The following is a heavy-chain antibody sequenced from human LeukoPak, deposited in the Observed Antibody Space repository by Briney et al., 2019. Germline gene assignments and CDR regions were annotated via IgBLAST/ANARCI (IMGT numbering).Heavy chain of an antibody. D-gene: IGHD1-26*01. V-gene: IGHV7-4-1*02. J-gene: IGHJ4*02. CDR1: GGTFNSYA. CDR2: INTNTGNP. Sequence: EASVKVSCKASGGTFNSYAMNWVRQAPGQGLEWMGWINTNTGNPTYAQGFTGRFVFSLDTSVSTAYLQISSLKAEDTAVYYCARDQWELLDYFDYWGQGTLVTVSS. CDR3: ARDQWELLDYFDY.